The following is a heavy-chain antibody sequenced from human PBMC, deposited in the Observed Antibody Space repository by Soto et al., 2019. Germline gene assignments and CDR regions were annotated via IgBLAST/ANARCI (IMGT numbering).Heavy chain of an antibody. CDR2: IFYDGSP. CDR1: GASITSGDYY. V-gene: IGHV4-39*01. J-gene: IGHJ2*01. D-gene: IGHD3-10*01. CDR3: VRTVGSSWFFDL. Sequence: QLQLRQSGPGLVKPPEALSLTCSVSGASITSGDYYWGWLRQPPGKGLEWIGSIFYDGSPYYNPSLQSRLTLSVDTSKNQFSLNLNSATAADTAVYYCVRTVGSSWFFDLWGRGTLITVSS.